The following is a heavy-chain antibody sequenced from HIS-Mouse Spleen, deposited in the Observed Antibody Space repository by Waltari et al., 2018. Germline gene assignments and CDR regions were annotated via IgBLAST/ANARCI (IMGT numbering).Heavy chain of an antibody. V-gene: IGHV1-2*02. D-gene: IGHD2-2*01. CDR1: EYTCPAHY. J-gene: IGHJ4*02. Sequence: QVQLLQSGAEVKKPGASVKVSCKPSEYTCPAHYMPWVRQAPGQGLDWMGWINPNSGGTNYAQKFPGRVTMTRDTSISTAYMELSRLRSNDTAVYYCASSVPTRGFDYWGQGTLVTVSS. CDR2: INPNSGGT. CDR3: ASSVPTRGFDY.